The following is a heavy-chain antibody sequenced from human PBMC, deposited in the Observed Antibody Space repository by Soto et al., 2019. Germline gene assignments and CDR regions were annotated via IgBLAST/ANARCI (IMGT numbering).Heavy chain of an antibody. J-gene: IGHJ5*02. Sequence: SETLSLTCTVSGGSISSGGYYWSWIRQHPGEGLEWIGYIYYSGSTYYNPSLKSRVTISVDTSKNQFSLKLSSVTAADTAVYYCARDRGGSYYWFDPWGQGTLVTVSS. V-gene: IGHV4-31*03. CDR3: ARDRGGSYYWFDP. D-gene: IGHD1-26*01. CDR2: IYYSGST. CDR1: GGSISSGGYY.